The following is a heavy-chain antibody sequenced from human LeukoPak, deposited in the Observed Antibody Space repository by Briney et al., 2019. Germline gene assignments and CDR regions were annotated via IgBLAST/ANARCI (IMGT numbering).Heavy chain of an antibody. V-gene: IGHV4-59*01. D-gene: IGHD3-22*01. CDR3: ARLDYYDSSGYYRYYLDH. CDR2: IYYSGST. CDR1: GGSISGYY. Sequence: SETLSLTCTVSGGSISGYYWSWIRQPPGKGLEWIGYIYYSGSTNYNPSLKSRVTISVDTSKNQFPLKLSSVTAADTAVYYCARLDYYDSSGYYRYYLDHWGQGTLVTVSS. J-gene: IGHJ4*02.